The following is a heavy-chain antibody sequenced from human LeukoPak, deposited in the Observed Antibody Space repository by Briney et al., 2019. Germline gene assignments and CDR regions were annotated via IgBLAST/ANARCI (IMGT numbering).Heavy chain of an antibody. CDR3: AKDFSVAAAQSDAFDI. Sequence: QTGGSLRLSCTVSGFTISNYDIHWVRQAPGKGLEWVAVISSDESKQDYANSVKARFTISRDNSKNTLYLKMNSLRSEDTAVYYCAKDFSVAAAQSDAFDIWGQGTMVTVSS. J-gene: IGHJ3*02. CDR1: GFTISNYD. CDR2: ISSDESKQ. V-gene: IGHV3-30*18. D-gene: IGHD6-13*01.